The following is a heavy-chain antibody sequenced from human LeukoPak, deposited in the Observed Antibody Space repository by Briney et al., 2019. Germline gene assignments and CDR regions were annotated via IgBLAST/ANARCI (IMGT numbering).Heavy chain of an antibody. Sequence: GGSLRLSCVASGITFSNYAVSWVRQAPEKGLEWVSVISGSGGHTYYADSVKGRFTISRDNSKNTLYLQMNSLRAEDTAIYYCAKSDSWIVGADRAPFDYWGQGTLVTVSS. CDR2: ISGSGGHT. D-gene: IGHD1-26*01. J-gene: IGHJ4*02. CDR1: GITFSNYA. V-gene: IGHV3-23*01. CDR3: AKSDSWIVGADRAPFDY.